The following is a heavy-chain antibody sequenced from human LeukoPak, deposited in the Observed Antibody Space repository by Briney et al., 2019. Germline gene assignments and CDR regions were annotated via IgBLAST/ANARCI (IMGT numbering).Heavy chain of an antibody. CDR1: GGSISSYY. CDR2: IYYSGST. CDR3: ARVSSSGWYSWFDP. D-gene: IGHD6-19*01. Sequence: SETLSLTCTVSGGSISSYYWSWIRQPPGKGLEWIGYIYYSGSTNYNPSLKSRVTISVDTSKNQFSLKLSSVTAADTAVYYCARVSSSGWYSWFDPWGQGTLATVSS. V-gene: IGHV4-59*01. J-gene: IGHJ5*02.